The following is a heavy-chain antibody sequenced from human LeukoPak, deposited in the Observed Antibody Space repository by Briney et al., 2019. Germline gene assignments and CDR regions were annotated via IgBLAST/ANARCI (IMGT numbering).Heavy chain of an antibody. J-gene: IGHJ4*02. CDR3: AKDRGYDSSGFAFDY. CDR1: GFTSDNYG. CDR2: INGNGGST. V-gene: IGHV3-20*04. Sequence: GGSLRLSCAASGFTSDNYGMSWVRQVPGKGLEWVSSINGNGGSTAYADSVKGRFTISRDNAKNSLYLQMNSLRAEDTALYYCAKDRGYDSSGFAFDYWGQGTLVTVSS. D-gene: IGHD3-22*01.